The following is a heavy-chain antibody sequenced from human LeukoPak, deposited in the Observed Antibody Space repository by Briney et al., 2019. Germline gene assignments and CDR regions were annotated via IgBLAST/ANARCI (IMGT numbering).Heavy chain of an antibody. CDR1: GFTFSSYV. J-gene: IGHJ6*03. CDR3: ARDRAVVITTYYYYYMDV. Sequence: GRSLRLSCAASGFTFSSYVMNWVRQAPGKGLEWVSYISSSSSSIYYADSVMGRFTISRDNAKNSLYLQMNSLRAEDTALYYCARDRAVVITTYYYYYMDVWGKGTTVTVSS. D-gene: IGHD3-22*01. CDR2: ISSSSSSI. V-gene: IGHV3-48*04.